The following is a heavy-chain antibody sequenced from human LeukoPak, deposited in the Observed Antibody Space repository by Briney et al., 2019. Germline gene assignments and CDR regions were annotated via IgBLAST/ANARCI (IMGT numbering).Heavy chain of an antibody. CDR3: ARDKGYSYVFDWYFDL. J-gene: IGHJ2*01. Sequence: GGSLRLSCAASGFTFSSYEMNWVRQAPGKGLEWVSYISSSGSTIYYAGSVKGRFTISRDNAKNSLYLQMNSLRAEDTAVYYCARDKGYSYVFDWYFDLWGRGTLVTVSS. D-gene: IGHD5-18*01. CDR2: ISSSGSTI. CDR1: GFTFSSYE. V-gene: IGHV3-48*03.